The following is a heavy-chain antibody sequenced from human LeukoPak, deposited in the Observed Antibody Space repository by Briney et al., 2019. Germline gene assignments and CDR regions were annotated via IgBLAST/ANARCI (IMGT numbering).Heavy chain of an antibody. Sequence: ASVKVSCKASGYTLTRYYMHWVRQAPGQKLEWMGIINPIGGNTNYVQKFQGRVTMTRDMSTSTVYMELRSLRAEETAVYYCAIVSSSSPDYWGDGTPVTASS. J-gene: IGHJ4*01. CDR2: INPIGGNT. V-gene: IGHV1-46*03. CDR1: GYTLTRYY. CDR3: AIVSSSSPDY. D-gene: IGHD6-13*01.